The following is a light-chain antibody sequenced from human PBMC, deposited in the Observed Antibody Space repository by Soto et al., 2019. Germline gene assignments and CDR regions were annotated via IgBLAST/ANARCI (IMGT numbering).Light chain of an antibody. Sequence: QTVVTQEPSLSVSPGGTVTLTCGLSSGSVSGSHYPSWYQQTPGQAPRTLIYSTNTRSSGVPDRFSGSILGNKAALTIMGAQADDESHYYWVLYVGGGHDVVFGGGTKLTVL. J-gene: IGLJ2*01. CDR2: STN. CDR1: SGSVSGSHY. CDR3: VLYVGGGHDVV. V-gene: IGLV8-61*01.